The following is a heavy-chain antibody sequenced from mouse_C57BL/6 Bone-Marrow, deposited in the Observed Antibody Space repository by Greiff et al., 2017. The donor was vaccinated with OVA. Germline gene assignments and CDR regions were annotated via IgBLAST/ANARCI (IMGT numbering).Heavy chain of an antibody. CDR2: IYPGGGYT. CDR1: GYTFTTYW. V-gene: IGHV1-63*01. J-gene: IGHJ1*03. Sequence: VQLQQSGAELVRPGASVKMSCKASGYTFTTYWIGWVKQRPGQGLEWIGDIYPGGGYTNYNEKFKGKATLTADKSSSTAYMQVSSLTSDDSAVYYCARSQTCTVGYFDVWGTGTTVTVSS. CDR3: ARSQTCTVGYFDV.